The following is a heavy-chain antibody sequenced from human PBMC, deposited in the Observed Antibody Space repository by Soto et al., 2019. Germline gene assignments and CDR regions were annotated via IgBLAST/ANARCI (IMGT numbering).Heavy chain of an antibody. CDR3: ARAGLEWSYNWFDP. CDR2: IYYSGST. J-gene: IGHJ5*02. CDR1: GGSISSGDYY. D-gene: IGHD3-3*01. V-gene: IGHV4-30-4*01. Sequence: SETLSLTCTVSGGSISSGDYYWSWIRQPPGKGLEWIGYIYYSGSTYYNPSLKSRVTISVDTSKNQFSLNLSSVTAADTAVYYCARAGLEWSYNWFDPWGQGTLVTVSS.